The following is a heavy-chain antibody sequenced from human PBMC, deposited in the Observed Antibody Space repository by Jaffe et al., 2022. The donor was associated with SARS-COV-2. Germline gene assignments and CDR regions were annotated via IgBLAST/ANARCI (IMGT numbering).Heavy chain of an antibody. CDR2: ISYDGSNK. CDR3: ANGGSYYRYYYGMDV. V-gene: IGHV3-30*18. CDR1: GFTFSSYG. J-gene: IGHJ6*02. D-gene: IGHD1-26*01. Sequence: QVQLVESGGGVVQPGRSLRLSCAASGFTFSSYGMHWVRQAPGKGLEWVAVISYDGSNKYYADSVKGRFTISRDNSKNTLYLQMNSLRAEDTAVYYCANGGSYYRYYYGMDVWGQGTTVTVSS.